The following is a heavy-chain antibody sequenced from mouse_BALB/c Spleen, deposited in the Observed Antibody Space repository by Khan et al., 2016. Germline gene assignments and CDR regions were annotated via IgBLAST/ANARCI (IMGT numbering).Heavy chain of an antibody. Sequence: EVQLQESGPGLVKPSQSLSLTCSVTGYSITSGYYWNWIRQFPGNKLEWMGYISYDGSNNYNPSLKNRISITRDTSKNQFFLKLNSVTSEDTSTYSCVTLRRVYAMDYWGQGTSFTVSS. CDR2: ISYDGSN. CDR1: GYSITSGYY. V-gene: IGHV3-6*02. CDR3: VTLRRVYAMDY. D-gene: IGHD1-2*01. J-gene: IGHJ4*01.